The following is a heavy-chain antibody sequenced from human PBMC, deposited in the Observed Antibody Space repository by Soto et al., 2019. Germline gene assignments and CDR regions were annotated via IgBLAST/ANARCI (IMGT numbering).Heavy chain of an antibody. CDR3: AREDYYGSGNFDY. Sequence: SETLSLTCAVYGGSFSGYYWSWIRQPPGKGLEWIGEINHSGSTNYNPSLKSRVTISVDTSKNQFSLKLSSVTAADTAVYYCAREDYYGSGNFDYWGQGTLVT. CDR1: GGSFSGYY. D-gene: IGHD3-10*01. J-gene: IGHJ4*02. CDR2: INHSGST. V-gene: IGHV4-34*01.